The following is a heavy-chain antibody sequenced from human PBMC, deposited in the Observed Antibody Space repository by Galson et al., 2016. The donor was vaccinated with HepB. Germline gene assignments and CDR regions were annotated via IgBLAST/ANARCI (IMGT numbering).Heavy chain of an antibody. CDR2: TYYRSTWSR. Sequence: CAISGDSVSSSSVAWNWIRQSPSGGLEWLGRTYYRSTWSRDYAESVRSRITINPDTSKNQFFLQLNSVTPEDTAVYYCARDRDTAPRDFDSWGQGTLVTVSS. CDR3: ARDRDTAPRDFDS. V-gene: IGHV6-1*01. CDR1: GDSVSSSSVA. J-gene: IGHJ4*02. D-gene: IGHD5-18*01.